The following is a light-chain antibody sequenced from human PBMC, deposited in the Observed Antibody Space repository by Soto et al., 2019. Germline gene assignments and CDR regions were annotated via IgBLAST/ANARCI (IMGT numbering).Light chain of an antibody. Sequence: ILLTQSPTSLSASVGDRVTITCLASQGIDSSFAWYQQKPGKAPKLLIYAASSLQSGVPSRFSGSGSGTDFTLTISSLQPEDFATYYCQQLHDYPIPFGQGTLLEIK. V-gene: IGKV1-9*01. J-gene: IGKJ5*01. CDR3: QQLHDYPIP. CDR1: QGIDSS. CDR2: AAS.